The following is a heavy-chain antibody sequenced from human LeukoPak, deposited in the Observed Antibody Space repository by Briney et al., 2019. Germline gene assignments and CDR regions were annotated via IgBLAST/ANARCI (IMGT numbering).Heavy chain of an antibody. D-gene: IGHD1/OR15-1a*01. CDR3: ASAPELEQRLRPH. CDR2: ISYDGSNK. V-gene: IGHV3-30-3*01. Sequence: PGGSLRLSCAASGFTFSSYAMHWVRQAPGKGLEWVAVISYDGSNKYYADSGKGRFTISRDNSKNTLYLQMNSLRAEDTAVYYCASAPELEQRLRPHWGQGTLVTVSS. CDR1: GFTFSSYA. J-gene: IGHJ4*02.